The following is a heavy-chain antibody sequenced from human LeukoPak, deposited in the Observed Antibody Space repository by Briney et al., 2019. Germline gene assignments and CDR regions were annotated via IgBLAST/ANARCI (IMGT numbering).Heavy chain of an antibody. D-gene: IGHD4-17*01. CDR2: ISGSGGST. J-gene: IGHJ4*02. CDR3: AKDRSATVTRFYFDY. CDR1: GFTFSSYA. V-gene: IGHV3-23*01. Sequence: PGGSLRLSCAASGFTFSSYAMSWVRQAPGKGLEWVSAISGSGGSTYYADSVKGRFTISRDNSKNTLYLQMNSLRAGDTAVYYCAKDRSATVTRFYFDYWGQGTLVTVSS.